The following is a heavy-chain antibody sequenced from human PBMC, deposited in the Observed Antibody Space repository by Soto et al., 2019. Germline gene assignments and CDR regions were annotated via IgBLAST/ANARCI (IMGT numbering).Heavy chain of an antibody. V-gene: IGHV3-30*18. CDR2: ISYDGSNQ. J-gene: IGHJ4*02. CDR1: RFAFDSYG. CDR3: AKDPSIYDFWSGYYYFDH. D-gene: IGHD3-3*01. Sequence: QVQLVESGGGVVQPGRSLRLSCAASRFAFDSYGMHWVRQAPGKGLEWVAVISYDGSNQDYADSVKGRFTISRDNFKNTLYLQMNSLRAEDTAVYYCAKDPSIYDFWSGYYYFDHWGQGTLVIASS.